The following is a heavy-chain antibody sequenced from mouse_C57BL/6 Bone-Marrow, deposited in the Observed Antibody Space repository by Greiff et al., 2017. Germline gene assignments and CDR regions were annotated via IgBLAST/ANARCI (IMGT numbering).Heavy chain of an antibody. Sequence: EVQGVESGGDLVKPGGSLKLSCAASGFTFSSYGMSWVRQTPDKRLEWVATISSGGSYTYYPDSVKGRFTISRDNAKNTLYLQMSSLKSEDTAMYYCARHHIPYFDYWGQGTTLTVSS. CDR2: ISSGGSYT. CDR3: ARHHIPYFDY. CDR1: GFTFSSYG. J-gene: IGHJ2*01. V-gene: IGHV5-6*01.